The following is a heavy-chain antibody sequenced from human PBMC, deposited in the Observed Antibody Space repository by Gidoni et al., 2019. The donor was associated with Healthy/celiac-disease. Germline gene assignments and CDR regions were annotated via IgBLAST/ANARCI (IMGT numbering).Heavy chain of an antibody. CDR3: ARGPWYYDFWGGYPYFDY. V-gene: IGHV4-30-4*01. CDR1: GGSITTCDYY. J-gene: IGHJ4*02. CDR2: IYYNKST. D-gene: IGHD3-3*01. Sequence: QVQRQESGPGLVKPSQTLSLPCTFSGGSITTCDYYWSWLRQPPGQGLEWIGYIYYNKSTSDTPSLKSRVTISVDTSKNQFSLKLSSVAAADAAVYYCARGPWYYDFWGGYPYFDYWGQGTLVTVSS.